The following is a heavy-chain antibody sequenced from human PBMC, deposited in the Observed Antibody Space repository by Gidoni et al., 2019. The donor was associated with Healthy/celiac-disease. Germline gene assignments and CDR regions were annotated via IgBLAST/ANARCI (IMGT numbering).Heavy chain of an antibody. D-gene: IGHD2-15*01. CDR1: GFTFSSYG. CDR2: IWYDGSNK. CDR3: ARSHPARYCSGGSCYSHYYYYYGMDV. Sequence: QVQLVEPGGGVVQPGRSLRLSCAASGFTFSSYGMHWVRQAPGKGLEWVAVIWYDGSNKYYADSVKGRFTISRDNSKNTLYLQMNSLRAEDTAVYYCARSHPARYCSGGSCYSHYYYYYGMDVWGQGTTVTVSS. V-gene: IGHV3-33*01. J-gene: IGHJ6*02.